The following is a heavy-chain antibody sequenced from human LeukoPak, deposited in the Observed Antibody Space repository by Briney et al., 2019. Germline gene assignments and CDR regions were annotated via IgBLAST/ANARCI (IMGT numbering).Heavy chain of an antibody. D-gene: IGHD1-26*01. V-gene: IGHV4-61*02. CDR2: IYTSGST. Sequence: YPSETLSLTCTVSGGSISSGSYYWSWIRQPAGKGLEWIGRIYTSGSTNYNPSLKSRVTISVDTSKNQFSLKLRSVTAADTAVYYCARYSGSYPHDAFEIWGQGTMVTVSS. J-gene: IGHJ3*02. CDR3: ARYSGSYPHDAFEI. CDR1: GGSISSGSYY.